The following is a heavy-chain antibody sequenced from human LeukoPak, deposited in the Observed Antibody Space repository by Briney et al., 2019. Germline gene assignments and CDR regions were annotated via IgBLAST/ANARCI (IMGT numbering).Heavy chain of an antibody. J-gene: IGHJ4*02. CDR3: ARSRDILTGPFDY. V-gene: IGHV3-53*01. Sequence: QTGGSLRLSCAASGFTFSSYAMSWVRQAPGKGLEWVSVIYSGGSTYYADSVKGRFTISRDNSKNTLYLQMNSLRAEDTAVYYCARSRDILTGPFDYWGQGTLVTVSS. CDR1: GFTFSSYA. D-gene: IGHD3-9*01. CDR2: IYSGGST.